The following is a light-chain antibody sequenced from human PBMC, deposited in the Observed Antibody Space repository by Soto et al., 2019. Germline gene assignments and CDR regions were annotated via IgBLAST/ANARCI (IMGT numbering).Light chain of an antibody. Sequence: QSVLTQPPSASGAPGQRVTISCSGSSSSIGSNTVNWYQHLPGTAPKLLIYSNNQRPSGVPDRFSGSKSGTSASLAISALQSEDEADYYCAAWDDSLSGNVFGDGTKLTVL. J-gene: IGLJ1*01. CDR2: SNN. CDR1: SSSIGSNT. V-gene: IGLV1-44*01. CDR3: AAWDDSLSGNV.